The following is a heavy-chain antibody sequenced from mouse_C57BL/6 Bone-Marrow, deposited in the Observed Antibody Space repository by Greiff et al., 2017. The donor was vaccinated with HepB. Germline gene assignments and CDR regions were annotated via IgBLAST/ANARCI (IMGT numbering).Heavy chain of an antibody. CDR2: IDPSDSYT. CDR1: GYTFTSYW. D-gene: IGHD1-1*01. V-gene: IGHV1-69*01. CDR3: ARSGHYYGSVFV. Sequence: QVHLKQPGAELVMPGASVKLSCKASGYTFTSYWMHWVKQRPGQGLEWIGEIDPSDSYTNYNQKFKGKSTLTVDKSSSTAYMQLSSLTSEDSAVYYCARSGHYYGSVFVWGTGTTVTVSS. J-gene: IGHJ1*03.